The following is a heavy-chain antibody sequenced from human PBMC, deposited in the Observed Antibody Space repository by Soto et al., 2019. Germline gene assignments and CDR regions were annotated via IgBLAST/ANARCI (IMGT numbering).Heavy chain of an antibody. CDR2: IYYSGST. J-gene: IGHJ4*02. CDR1: GGSISSSSYY. D-gene: IGHD4-17*01. Sequence: QLQLQESGPGLVKPSETLSLTCTVSGGSISSSSYYWGWLRQPPGKGLEWIGSIYYSGSTYYNPSLKSRVTISVDTSKNQFSLKLSSVTAADTAVYYCARHENDYALDYWGQGTLVTVSS. CDR3: ARHENDYALDY. V-gene: IGHV4-39*01.